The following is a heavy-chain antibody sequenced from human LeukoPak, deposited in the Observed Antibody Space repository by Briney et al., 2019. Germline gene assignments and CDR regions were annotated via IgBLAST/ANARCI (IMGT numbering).Heavy chain of an antibody. V-gene: IGHV3-21*01. J-gene: IGHJ4*02. Sequence: GGSLRLSCAASGFTFSSYSMNWVRQALGKGLEWVSSISSSSSYIYYADSVKGRFTISRDNAKNSLYLQMNSLRAEDTAVYYCARDNMVYAAFDYWGQGTLVTVSS. CDR3: ARDNMVYAAFDY. CDR1: GFTFSSYS. CDR2: ISSSSSYI. D-gene: IGHD2-8*01.